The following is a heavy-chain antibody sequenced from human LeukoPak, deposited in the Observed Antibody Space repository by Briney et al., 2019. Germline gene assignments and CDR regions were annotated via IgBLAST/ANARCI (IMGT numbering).Heavy chain of an antibody. V-gene: IGHV3-7*01. CDR1: GFTFSSYW. Sequence: GGSLRPSCVVSGFTFSSYWMSWVRQAPGKGLEWVANIKHDGSEKYYVDSVKGRFTISRDNAKNSVYLQVSSLRAEDTAVYYCARAQAAAIDYWGQGTLVTVSS. CDR2: IKHDGSEK. D-gene: IGHD6-13*01. CDR3: ARAQAAAIDY. J-gene: IGHJ4*02.